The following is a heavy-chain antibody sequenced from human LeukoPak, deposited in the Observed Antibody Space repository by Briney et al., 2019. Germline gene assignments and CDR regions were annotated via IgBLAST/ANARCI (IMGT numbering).Heavy chain of an antibody. V-gene: IGHV3-21*04. CDR2: IGSSSHYI. D-gene: IGHD6-13*01. CDR1: GFTFSSYK. CDR3: AKDPYPGIAAAGVPDY. Sequence: PGGSLRLSCAASGFTFSSYKMNWVRQAPGKGLEWVSSIGSSSHYIFYADSVKGRFTISRDNAKNSLYLQMNSLRAEDTALYYCAKDPYPGIAAAGVPDYWGQGTLVTVSS. J-gene: IGHJ4*02.